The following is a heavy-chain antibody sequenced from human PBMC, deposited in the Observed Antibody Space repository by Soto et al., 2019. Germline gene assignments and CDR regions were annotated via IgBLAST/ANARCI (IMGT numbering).Heavy chain of an antibody. Sequence: GGSLRLSCAALGLTVRGKKYITWVRQAPGKGLEWVSALYDVDGTYYADSAKGRFTISRDNSNNIIYLQMNSLGPDDTAVFYCARVNDFGPLRGHFDLWGQGTMVTVSS. CDR2: LYDVDGT. J-gene: IGHJ3*01. D-gene: IGHD1-1*01. CDR3: ARVNDFGPLRGHFDL. V-gene: IGHV3-53*01. CDR1: GLTVRGKKY.